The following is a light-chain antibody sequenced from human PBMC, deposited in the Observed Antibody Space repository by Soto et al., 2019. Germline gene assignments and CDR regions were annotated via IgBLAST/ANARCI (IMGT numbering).Light chain of an antibody. Sequence: QSVLTQPPSASGTPGQRVTISCSGSSSNIGSNTVNWYRQLPGTAPKLLIYSNNQRPSGVPDRFSGSKSGTSASLAISGLQSDDEADYYCAAWDDSLNGLDVFGTGTKLTVL. CDR3: AAWDDSLNGLDV. J-gene: IGLJ1*01. CDR1: SSNIGSNT. V-gene: IGLV1-44*01. CDR2: SNN.